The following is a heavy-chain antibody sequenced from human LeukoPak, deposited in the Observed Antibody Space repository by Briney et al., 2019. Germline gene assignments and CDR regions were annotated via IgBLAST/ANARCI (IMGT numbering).Heavy chain of an antibody. Sequence: GGSLRLSCAASGFTFSSYSMNWVRQAPGKGLEWVSSISSSSSYIYYADSVKGRFTISRDNAKNSLYLQMNSLRAEDTAVYYCASGVLTTVTTRAIDYWGQGTLVTVSS. V-gene: IGHV3-21*01. CDR1: GFTFSSYS. CDR2: ISSSSSYI. CDR3: ASGVLTTVTTRAIDY. D-gene: IGHD4-17*01. J-gene: IGHJ4*02.